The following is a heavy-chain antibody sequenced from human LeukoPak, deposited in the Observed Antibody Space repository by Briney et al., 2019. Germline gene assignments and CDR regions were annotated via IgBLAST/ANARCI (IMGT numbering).Heavy chain of an antibody. V-gene: IGHV1-8*03. J-gene: IGHJ6*03. CDR1: GYTFTSYD. Sequence: ASVKVSCKASGYTFTSYDINWVRQATGQGLEWMGWMNPNSGNTGYAQKFQGRVTITRNTSISTAYMELSSLRSEDTAVYYCARGGAARGIYSYCMDVWGKGTTVTVSS. CDR3: ARGGAARGIYSYCMDV. D-gene: IGHD6-6*01. CDR2: MNPNSGNT.